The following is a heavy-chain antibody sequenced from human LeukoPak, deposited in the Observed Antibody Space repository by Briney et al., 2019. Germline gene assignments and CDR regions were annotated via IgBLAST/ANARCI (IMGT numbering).Heavy chain of an antibody. CDR1: GYTFTSYA. Sequence: GASVKVSCKASGYTFTSYAMHWVRQAPGQRLEWMGWINAGNGNTTYSQEFQGRVTITRDTSASTAYMELSSLRSEDMAVYYCAREGSMVRRVGIFGFDYWGQGTLVTVSS. V-gene: IGHV1-3*03. CDR2: INAGNGNT. CDR3: AREGSMVRRVGIFGFDY. D-gene: IGHD3-10*01. J-gene: IGHJ4*02.